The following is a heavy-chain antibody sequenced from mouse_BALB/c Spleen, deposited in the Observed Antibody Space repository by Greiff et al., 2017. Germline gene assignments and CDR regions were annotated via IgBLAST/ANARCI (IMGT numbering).Heavy chain of an antibody. V-gene: IGHV2-9*02. Sequence: QVQLKQSGPGLVAPSQSLSITCTVSGFSLTSYGVHWVRQPPGKGLEWLGVIWAGGSTNYNSALMSRLSISKDNSKSQVFLKMNSLQTDDTAMYYCARDDWDVKAWFAYWGQGTLVTVAA. D-gene: IGHD4-1*01. CDR3: ARDDWDVKAWFAY. CDR2: IWAGGST. J-gene: IGHJ3*01. CDR1: GFSLTSYG.